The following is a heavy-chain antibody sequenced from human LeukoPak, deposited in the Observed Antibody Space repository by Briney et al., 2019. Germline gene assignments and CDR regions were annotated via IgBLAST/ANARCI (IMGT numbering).Heavy chain of an antibody. CDR3: ARGASRHGDWFDH. J-gene: IGHJ5*02. CDR2: IYYSGST. CDR1: GGSISSYY. Sequence: SETLRLSCTVSGGSISSYYWSWIRQPPGKGLEWIGYIYYSGSTNYNPSLKSRVTISVDTSKNQFSLKLSSVTTADTAVYYCARGASRHGDWFDHWGQGTLVTVSS. V-gene: IGHV4-59*01.